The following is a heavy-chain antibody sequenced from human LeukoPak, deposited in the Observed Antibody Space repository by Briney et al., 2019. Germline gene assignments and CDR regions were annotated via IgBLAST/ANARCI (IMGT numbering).Heavy chain of an antibody. V-gene: IGHV4-39*01. CDR3: ARLALGDYFYYYYGMDV. CDR2: IYYSGST. J-gene: IGHJ6*02. Sequence: PSETLSLTCTVSGGSISSSSYYWGWIRQPPGKGLEWIGSIYYSGSTYYNSSLKSRVTISVDTSKNQFSLKLSSVTAADTAVYYCARLALGDYFYYYYGMDVWGQGTTVTVSS. D-gene: IGHD4-17*01. CDR1: GGSISSSSYY.